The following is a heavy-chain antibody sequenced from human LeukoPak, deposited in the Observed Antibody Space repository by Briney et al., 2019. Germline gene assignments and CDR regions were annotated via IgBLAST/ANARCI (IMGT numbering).Heavy chain of an antibody. CDR2: IYTSGST. V-gene: IGHV4-61*02. CDR3: ARVYFYYGSGNSPRVNWFDP. D-gene: IGHD3-10*01. Sequence: SQTLSLTCTVSGGSISSGGYYWSWIRQPAGKGLEWIGRIYTSGSTNYNPSLKSRVTISVDTSKNQFSLKLSSVTAADTAVYYCARVYFYYGSGNSPRVNWFDPWGQGTLVTVSS. J-gene: IGHJ5*02. CDR1: GGSISSGGYY.